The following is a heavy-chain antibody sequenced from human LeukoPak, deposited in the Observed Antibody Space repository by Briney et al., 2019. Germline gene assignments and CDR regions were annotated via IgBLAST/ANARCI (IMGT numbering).Heavy chain of an antibody. Sequence: GGSLRLSCAASGFTFSSYSMNWVRQAPGKGLEWVSSISSSSSYIYYADSVKGRFTISRDNSKNTLYLQMNSLRAEDTAVYYCAKDSTGTRSGYSSGWSNYWGQGTLVTVSS. V-gene: IGHV3-21*04. J-gene: IGHJ4*02. D-gene: IGHD6-19*01. CDR2: ISSSSSYI. CDR1: GFTFSSYS. CDR3: AKDSTGTRSGYSSGWSNY.